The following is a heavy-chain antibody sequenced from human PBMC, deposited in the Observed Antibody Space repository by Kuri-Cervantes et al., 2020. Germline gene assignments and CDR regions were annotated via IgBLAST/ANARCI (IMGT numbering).Heavy chain of an antibody. CDR1: GFTFTNFT. J-gene: IGHJ6*03. Sequence: GGSLRLSCAASGFTFTNFTMHWVRQAPGKGLEWVAVISFDGSNKYYADSVKGRFTISRDNSKNRLYLQMNSLRAEDTAVYYCAKDGSYFTPLPQYMDVWGKGTTVTVSS. V-gene: IGHV3-30-3*01. CDR3: AKDGSYFTPLPQYMDV. D-gene: IGHD3-9*01. CDR2: ISFDGSNK.